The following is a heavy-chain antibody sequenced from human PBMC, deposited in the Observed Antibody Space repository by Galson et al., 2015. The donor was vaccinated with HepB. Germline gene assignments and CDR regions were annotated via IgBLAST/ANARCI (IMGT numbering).Heavy chain of an antibody. Sequence: SLRLSCAASGFTVSSNYMSWVRQAPGKGLEWVSVIYSGGSTYYADSVKGRFTISRDNSKNTLYLQMNSLRAEDTAVYYCARDRRLRFVEYYYYYYGMDVWGQGTTVTVSS. J-gene: IGHJ6*02. CDR3: ARDRRLRFVEYYYYYYGMDV. CDR2: IYSGGST. D-gene: IGHD5-12*01. CDR1: GFTVSSNY. V-gene: IGHV3-53*01.